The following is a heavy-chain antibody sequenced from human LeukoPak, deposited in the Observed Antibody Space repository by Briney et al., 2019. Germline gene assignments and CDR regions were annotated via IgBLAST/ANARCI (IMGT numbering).Heavy chain of an antibody. CDR3: AKGYSSGWYYFDY. CDR1: GFTFSTYA. V-gene: IGHV3-23*01. D-gene: IGHD6-19*01. CDR2: ISGGSSSP. J-gene: IGHJ4*02. Sequence: GGSLRLSCAASGFTFSTYAMTWVRQAPGKGLEWVSSISGGSSSPNYADSVKGRFSISRDNSKNTVYLQMNSLRADDTAVYYCAKGYSSGWYYFDYRGQGTLVTVSP.